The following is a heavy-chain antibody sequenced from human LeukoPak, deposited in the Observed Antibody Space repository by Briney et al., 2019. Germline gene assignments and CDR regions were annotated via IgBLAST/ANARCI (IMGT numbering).Heavy chain of an antibody. CDR2: VYYNGNT. D-gene: IGHD6-6*01. CDR1: GGSISSGSYY. Sequence: SETLSLTCTVSGGSISSGSYYWGWIRQPPGTGLEWIANVYYNGNTAYNPSLRSRVTISIDTSKSQFSLRLNSVTAADTAVYYCARVGRRDAAAHPNWLDPWGQGTLVTVSS. CDR3: ARVGRRDAAAHPNWLDP. J-gene: IGHJ5*02. V-gene: IGHV4-39*07.